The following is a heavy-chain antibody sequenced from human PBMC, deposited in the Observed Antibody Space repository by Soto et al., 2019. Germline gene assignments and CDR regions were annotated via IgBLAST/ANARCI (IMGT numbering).Heavy chain of an antibody. CDR1: GFTFSNSG. D-gene: IGHD2-8*02. CDR3: TGQIASGH. V-gene: IGHV3-30*03. CDR2: ISSDGNTQ. J-gene: IGHJ4*02. Sequence: QVQLVESGGGVVQPGRSLRLSCAASGFTFSNSGMHWVRQAPGKGLEWVAVISSDGNTQFYADSVKGRFSISRDNSKNTLYLDMNSLRADDAAVYYCTGQIASGHWGQGTLVTVYS.